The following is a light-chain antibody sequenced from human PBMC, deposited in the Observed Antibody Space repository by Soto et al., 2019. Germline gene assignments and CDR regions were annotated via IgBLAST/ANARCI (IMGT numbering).Light chain of an antibody. Sequence: DIQMTQSPFSLSASVGDRVSITCQASQNINNYLNWYQQKPGKAPKLLIYAASSLQSGVPSRFSGSGSGTDFTLTISSLQPEDFATYYCQQSYSTLLTFGGGTKVDIK. J-gene: IGKJ4*01. CDR2: AAS. V-gene: IGKV1-39*01. CDR3: QQSYSTLLT. CDR1: QNINNY.